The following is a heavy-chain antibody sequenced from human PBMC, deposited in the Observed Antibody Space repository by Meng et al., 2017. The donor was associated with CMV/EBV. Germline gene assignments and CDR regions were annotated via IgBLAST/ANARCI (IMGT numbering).Heavy chain of an antibody. CDR1: GFTFSSYG. CDR2: IRYDGSNK. J-gene: IGHJ6*02. D-gene: IGHD5-18*01. V-gene: IGHV3-30*02. CDR3: AKDGWDTAMPEGVNGMDV. Sequence: GESLKISCAASGFTFSSYGMHWVRQAPGKGLEWVAFIRYDGSNKYYADSVKGRFTISRDKSKNTLYLQMNSLRAEDTAVYYCAKDGWDTAMPEGVNGMDVWGQGTTVTVSS.